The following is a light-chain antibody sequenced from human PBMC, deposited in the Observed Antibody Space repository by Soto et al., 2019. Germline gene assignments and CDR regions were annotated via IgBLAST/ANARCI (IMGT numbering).Light chain of an antibody. CDR1: QSVSSSY. CDR3: QQYGSSPLT. Sequence: EIVLTQSPGTLSLSPGEIATLSCRASQSVSSSYLAWYQQKPGQAPRLLIYGASSRATGIPDRFSGSGSGTDFTLTISRLEPEDFAVYYCQQYGSSPLTVGPGTHVDIK. J-gene: IGKJ3*01. CDR2: GAS. V-gene: IGKV3-20*01.